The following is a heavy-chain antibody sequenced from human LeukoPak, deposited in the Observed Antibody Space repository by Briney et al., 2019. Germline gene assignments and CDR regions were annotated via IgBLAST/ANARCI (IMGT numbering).Heavy chain of an antibody. V-gene: IGHV3-30*04. CDR2: IAYDGSNK. CDR1: GFIFSSYA. J-gene: IGHJ4*02. D-gene: IGHD4-23*01. Sequence: PGGSLRLSCAASGFIFSSYAMHWVRQAPGKGLEWVTGIAYDGSNKYYADSVKGRFTISRDNFKSTLYLHMNSLRAEDTAVYYCARPKMAVVPPLDYWGQGTLVTVSS. CDR3: ARPKMAVVPPLDY.